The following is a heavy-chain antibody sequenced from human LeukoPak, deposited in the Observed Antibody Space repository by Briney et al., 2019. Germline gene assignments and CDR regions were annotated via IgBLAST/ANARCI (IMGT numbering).Heavy chain of an antibody. CDR1: GFSFDDYD. Sequence: GGSLRLSCAASGFSFDDYDMHWVRQAPGKDLEWVSGISWNSGSIGYADSVKGRFTISRDNAKNSLYLQMNSLRVEDTALYYCAKGPLFQSPVSTWFDYWGQGTLVTVSS. V-gene: IGHV3-9*01. CDR3: AKGPLFQSPVSTWFDY. D-gene: IGHD2-21*01. CDR2: ISWNSGSI. J-gene: IGHJ4*02.